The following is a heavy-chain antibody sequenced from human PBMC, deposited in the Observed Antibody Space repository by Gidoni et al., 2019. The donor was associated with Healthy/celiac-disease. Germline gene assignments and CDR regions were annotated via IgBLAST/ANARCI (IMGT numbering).Heavy chain of an antibody. V-gene: IGHV3-30-3*01. CDR1: GFTFSRCA. CDR2: ISYDGSNK. Sequence: VQLVESGGGAVQPWRSLRLSCAASGFTFSRCALPWVRQAPGKGLEWVAVISYDGSNKYYADSVKGRFTISRDNSKNTLYLQMNSLRAEDTAVYYCARERFLEWPTPYYYYDMDVWGKGTTVTVSS. D-gene: IGHD3-3*01. J-gene: IGHJ6*03. CDR3: ARERFLEWPTPYYYYDMDV.